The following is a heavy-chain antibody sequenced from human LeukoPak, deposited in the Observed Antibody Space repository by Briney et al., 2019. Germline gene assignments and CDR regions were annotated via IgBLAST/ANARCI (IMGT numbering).Heavy chain of an antibody. Sequence: NSSETLSLTCTVSGGSISSSNFYWGWIRQPPGKGLEWIATIYYSGSTYYNPSLKSRVTISVDTSKNQFSLKLSSVTAADTAVYYCARNLAGHFGGFYFDDWGQGTLVTVSS. CDR1: GGSISSSNFY. V-gene: IGHV4-39*07. D-gene: IGHD2-21*01. J-gene: IGHJ4*02. CDR3: ARNLAGHFGGFYFDD. CDR2: IYYSGST.